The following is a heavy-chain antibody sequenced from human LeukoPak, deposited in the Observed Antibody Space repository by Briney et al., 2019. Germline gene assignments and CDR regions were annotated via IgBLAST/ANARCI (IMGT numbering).Heavy chain of an antibody. D-gene: IGHD1-26*01. V-gene: IGHV1-2*06. CDR2: INPNSGGT. Sequence: ASVKVSCKASGYTFTGYYMHWVRQAPGQGLEWMGRINPNSGGTNYAQKFQGRVTMTTDTSTSTAYMELRSLRSNDTAVYYCTRKESGSYFVVYWGQGTLVTVSS. CDR1: GYTFTGYY. J-gene: IGHJ4*02. CDR3: TRKESGSYFVVY.